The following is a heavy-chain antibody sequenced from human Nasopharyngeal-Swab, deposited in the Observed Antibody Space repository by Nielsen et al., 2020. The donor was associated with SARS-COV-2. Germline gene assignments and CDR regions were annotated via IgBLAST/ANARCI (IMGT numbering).Heavy chain of an antibody. J-gene: IGHJ6*02. CDR1: GYSFTSYW. CDR3: AVTTNANYYYYYGMDV. CDR2: IYPGDSDT. Sequence: GSLKISCKGSGYSFTSYWIGWVRQMPGKGLEWMGIIYPGDSDTRYSPSFQGQVTISADKSISTAYLQWSSLKASDTAMYYCAVTTNANYYYYYGMDVWGQGTTVTVSS. V-gene: IGHV5-51*01. D-gene: IGHD4-17*01.